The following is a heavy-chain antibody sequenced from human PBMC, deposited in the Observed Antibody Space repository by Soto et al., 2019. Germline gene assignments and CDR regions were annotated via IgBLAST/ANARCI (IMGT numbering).Heavy chain of an antibody. CDR1: GYTFTGYY. Sequence: ASVKVSCKASGYTFTGYYMHWVLQAPGQGLEWMGWINPNSGGTNYAQKFQGWVTMTRDTSISTAYMELSRLRSDDTAVYYCARGVGYCSSTSCYAPPLPHYYYMDVWGKGTTVTVSS. CDR3: ARGVGYCSSTSCYAPPLPHYYYMDV. V-gene: IGHV1-2*04. D-gene: IGHD2-2*01. J-gene: IGHJ6*03. CDR2: INPNSGGT.